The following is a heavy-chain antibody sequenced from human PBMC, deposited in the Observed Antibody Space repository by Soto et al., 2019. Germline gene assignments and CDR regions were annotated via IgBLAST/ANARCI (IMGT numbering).Heavy chain of an antibody. CDR1: GGSISSYY. Sequence: LPETLSLTCTVSGGSISSYYWSWIRQPAGKGLEWIGRIYTSGSTNYNPSLKSRVTMSVDTSKNQFSLKLSSVTAADTAVYYCARDTDMVRGVIKFKGMDVWGQGTTVTVSS. J-gene: IGHJ6*02. CDR2: IYTSGST. CDR3: ARDTDMVRGVIKFKGMDV. D-gene: IGHD3-10*01. V-gene: IGHV4-4*07.